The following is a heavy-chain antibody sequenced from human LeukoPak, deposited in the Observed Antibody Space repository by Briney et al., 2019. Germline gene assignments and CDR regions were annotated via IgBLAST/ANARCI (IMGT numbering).Heavy chain of an antibody. J-gene: IGHJ4*01. V-gene: IGHV4-34*01. Sequence: SETLSLTCAVYGGSFSGYYWSWIRQPPGKGLEWIGEINHSGSTNYNPSLKSRVTISVDTSKNQFSLKLSSVTAADTAVYYCARVPGYSSGWAFDYWGQEPWSPSPQ. CDR1: GGSFSGYY. D-gene: IGHD6-19*01. CDR3: ARVPGYSSGWAFDY. CDR2: INHSGST.